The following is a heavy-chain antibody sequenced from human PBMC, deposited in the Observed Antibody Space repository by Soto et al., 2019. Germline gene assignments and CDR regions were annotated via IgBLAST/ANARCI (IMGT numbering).Heavy chain of an antibody. CDR2: ISYDGSNK. V-gene: IGHV3-30*03. CDR1: GFPFSSHG. D-gene: IGHD2-15*01. Sequence: QVQLLESGGGVVQPGRSLRLSCAASGFPFSSHGMHWVRQAPGKGLEWVALISYDGSNKYYTDSVKGRFTISRDNSKNTLYLQMSSLRAEDTAVYYCAGGQYYFDYCGQGTLVSVSS. J-gene: IGHJ4*02. CDR3: AGGQYYFDY.